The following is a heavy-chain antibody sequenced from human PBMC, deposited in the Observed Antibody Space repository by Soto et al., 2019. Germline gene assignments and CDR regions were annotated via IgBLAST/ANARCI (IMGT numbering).Heavy chain of an antibody. D-gene: IGHD2-15*01. CDR2: ISSNGGST. Sequence: GGSLRLSCSASGFTFSSYAMHWVRQAPGKGLEYVSAISSNGGSTYYADSVKGRFTISRDNSKNTLYLQMSSLRAEDTAVYYCVKGRYCSGGSCVLTAPTRGYYYYYYGMDVWGQGTTVTVYS. CDR1: GFTFSSYA. J-gene: IGHJ6*02. V-gene: IGHV3-64D*06. CDR3: VKGRYCSGGSCVLTAPTRGYYYYYYGMDV.